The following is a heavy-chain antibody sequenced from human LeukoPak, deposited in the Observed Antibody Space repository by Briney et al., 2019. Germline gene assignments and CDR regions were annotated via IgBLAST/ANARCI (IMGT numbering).Heavy chain of an antibody. J-gene: IGHJ3*02. D-gene: IGHD3-10*01. CDR1: GFTFSSYS. CDR2: ISSSSSYI. V-gene: IGHV3-21*01. CDR3: ARTSDYYDAFDI. Sequence: GGSLSLSCGASGFTFSSYSMNWVRQAPGKGLEWVSSISSSSSYIYYADSVKGRFTISRDNAKNSLYLQMNSLRAEDTAVYYCARTSDYYDAFDIWGQGTMVTVSS.